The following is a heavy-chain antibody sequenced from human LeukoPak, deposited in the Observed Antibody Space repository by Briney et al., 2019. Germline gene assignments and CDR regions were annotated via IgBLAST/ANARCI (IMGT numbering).Heavy chain of an antibody. CDR2: IIPIFGTA. CDR1: GYTFTSYG. Sequence: SVKVSCKASGYTFTSYGISWVRQAPGQGLEWMGGIIPIFGTANYAQKFQGRVTITTDESTSTAYMELSSQRSEDTAVYYCARGAAAGYYFDYWGQGTLVTVSS. V-gene: IGHV1-69*05. D-gene: IGHD6-13*01. J-gene: IGHJ4*02. CDR3: ARGAAAGYYFDY.